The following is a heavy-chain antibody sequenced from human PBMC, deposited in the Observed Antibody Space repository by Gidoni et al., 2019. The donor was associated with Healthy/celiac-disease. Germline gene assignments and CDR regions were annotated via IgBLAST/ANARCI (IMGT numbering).Heavy chain of an antibody. CDR1: GFTFTRSA. CDR2: IVVGSGNT. V-gene: IGHV1-58*01. J-gene: IGHJ4*02. Sequence: QMQLVQSGPEVKKPGTSVKVSCKASGFTFTRSAVQWVRQARGQRLEWIGWIVVGSGNTNYAQKFQERVTITRDMSTSTAYMELSSLRSEDTAVYYCAADYSGILDYWGQGTLVTVSS. CDR3: AADYSGILDY. D-gene: IGHD3-10*01.